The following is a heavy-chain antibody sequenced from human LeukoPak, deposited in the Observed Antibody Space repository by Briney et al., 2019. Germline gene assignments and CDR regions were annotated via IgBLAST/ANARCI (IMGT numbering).Heavy chain of an antibody. CDR3: ASPGDNYAVLGLDY. V-gene: IGHV3-74*01. CDR2: ISSDGTTT. Sequence: GGSLRLSCAASGFTLSKYWMHSVRDAPGKGLAWVSRISSDGTTTAYADSVKGRFTISRDSAKNMLYLQMNSLRVDDTAMYYCASPGDNYAVLGLDYWGQGTLVTVSS. J-gene: IGHJ4*02. CDR1: GFTLSKYW. D-gene: IGHD3-10*02.